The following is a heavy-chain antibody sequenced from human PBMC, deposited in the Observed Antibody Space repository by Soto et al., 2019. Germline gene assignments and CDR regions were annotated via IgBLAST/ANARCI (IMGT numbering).Heavy chain of an antibody. CDR3: ARGLLLWYVELSRRGDHYYYLDV. V-gene: IGHV4-34*01. J-gene: IGHJ6*03. CDR2: INHSGST. CDR1: GGSFSGYY. Sequence: QVQLQQWGAGLLKPSETLSLTCAVYGGSFSGYYWRWIRQPPGKGLEWIGEINHSGSTNYNPSLKSRVTISEDTSKHQFSLKLSSVTAADTAVYYCARGLLLWYVELSRRGDHYYYLDVWGKGTTVTVSS. D-gene: IGHD3-10*01.